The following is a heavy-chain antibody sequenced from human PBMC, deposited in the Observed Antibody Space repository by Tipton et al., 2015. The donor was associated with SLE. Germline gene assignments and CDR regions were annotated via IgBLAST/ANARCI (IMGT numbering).Heavy chain of an antibody. CDR2: ISAYTGNT. D-gene: IGHD3-10*01. CDR3: ARRGRADAFDI. V-gene: IGHV1-18*01. J-gene: IGHJ3*02. CDR1: GYTFTNYG. Sequence: QSGPEVKKPGASVKVSCKASGYTFTNYGISWVRQAPGQGLEWMGWISAYTGNTKYAQNLQGRVTMITDTSTSTAYMELRSLRSDDTAVYYCARRGRADAFDIWGQGTMVIVSS.